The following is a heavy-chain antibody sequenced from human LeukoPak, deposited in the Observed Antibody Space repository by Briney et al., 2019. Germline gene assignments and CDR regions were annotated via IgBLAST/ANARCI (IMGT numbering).Heavy chain of an antibody. CDR3: ASAYSNYTLDYYYYGMDV. J-gene: IGHJ6*02. Sequence: SSETLSLTCTVSGGSISSGDYYWSWIRQPPGKGLEWIGYIYYSGSTYYNPSPKSRVTISVDTSKNQFSLKLSSVTAADTAVYYCASAYSNYTLDYYYYGMDVWGQGTTVTVSS. V-gene: IGHV4-30-4*01. CDR2: IYYSGST. CDR1: GGSISSGDYY. D-gene: IGHD4-11*01.